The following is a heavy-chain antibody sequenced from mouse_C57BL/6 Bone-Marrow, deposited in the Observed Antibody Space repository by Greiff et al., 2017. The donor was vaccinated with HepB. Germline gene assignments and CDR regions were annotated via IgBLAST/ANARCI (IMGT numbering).Heavy chain of an antibody. Sequence: EVQLQESGGGLVKPGGSLKLSCAASGFTFSDYGMHWVRQAPEKGLEWVAYISSGSSTIYYADTVKGRFTISRDNAKNTLFLQMTSLRSEDTAMYYGASQYYGSSCHWYFDVWGTGTTVTVSS. CDR3: ASQYYGSSCHWYFDV. CDR2: ISSGSSTI. V-gene: IGHV5-17*01. J-gene: IGHJ1*03. D-gene: IGHD1-1*01. CDR1: GFTFSDYG.